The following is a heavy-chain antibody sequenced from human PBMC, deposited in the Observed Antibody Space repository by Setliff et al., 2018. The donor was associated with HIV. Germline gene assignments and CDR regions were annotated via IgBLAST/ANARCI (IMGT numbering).Heavy chain of an antibody. CDR2: IKQDGSDM. J-gene: IGHJ4*02. CDR1: GLPFYNYW. V-gene: IGHV3-7*01. CDR3: ATQTGFYNSHWYDY. D-gene: IGHD6-13*01. Sequence: LSCAASGLPFYNYWMTWLRRAPGRGLEWVANIKQDGSDMHYIESVKGRFTIFRDNAKNSVFLQMNSLRAEDTGVYYCATQTGFYNSHWYDYWGQGTLVTVSS.